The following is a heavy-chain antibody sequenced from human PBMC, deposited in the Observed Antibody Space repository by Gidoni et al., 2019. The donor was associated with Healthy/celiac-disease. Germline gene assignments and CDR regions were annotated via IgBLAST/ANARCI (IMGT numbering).Heavy chain of an antibody. D-gene: IGHD2-8*01. CDR1: GFTFSSYG. V-gene: IGHV3-30*18. Sequence: QVQLVESGGGGVQPGRSLRLSCAASGFTFSSYGMHWVRQAPGKGLEWVAVISYDGSNKYYADSVKGRFPISRDNSKNTLYLQMNGLRAEDTAVYYCAKDGKEYCTKGVCYTHFDYWGQGTLVTVSS. J-gene: IGHJ4*02. CDR2: ISYDGSNK. CDR3: AKDGKEYCTKGVCYTHFDY.